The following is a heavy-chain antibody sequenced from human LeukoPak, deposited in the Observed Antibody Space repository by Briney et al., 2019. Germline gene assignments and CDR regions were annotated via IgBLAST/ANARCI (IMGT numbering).Heavy chain of an antibody. CDR1: GYTFTNYG. D-gene: IGHD3-9*01. V-gene: IGHV1-18*01. CDR3: ARAESVYAYYDILTGYYTSPHNWFDP. Sequence: ASVKVSCKASGYTFTNYGISWVRQAPGQGLEWMGWISTYNGNTNYAQKLQGRVTMTTDTSTSTAYMELRSLRSDDTAVYYCARAESVYAYYDILTGYYTSPHNWFDPWGQGTLVTVSS. J-gene: IGHJ5*02. CDR2: ISTYNGNT.